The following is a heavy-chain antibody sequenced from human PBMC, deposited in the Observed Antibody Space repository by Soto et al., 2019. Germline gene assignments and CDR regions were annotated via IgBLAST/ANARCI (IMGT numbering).Heavy chain of an antibody. D-gene: IGHD3-22*01. Sequence: QLQLQESGPGLVKPSETLSLTCTVSGGSISSSSYYWGWIRQPPGKGLEWIGSIYYSGSTYYNPSLKSRVTISVDTSKNQFSLKLSSVTAADTAVYYCAICGITMIVVQPYYFDYWGQGTLVTVSS. CDR1: GGSISSSSYY. CDR3: AICGITMIVVQPYYFDY. CDR2: IYYSGST. V-gene: IGHV4-39*01. J-gene: IGHJ4*02.